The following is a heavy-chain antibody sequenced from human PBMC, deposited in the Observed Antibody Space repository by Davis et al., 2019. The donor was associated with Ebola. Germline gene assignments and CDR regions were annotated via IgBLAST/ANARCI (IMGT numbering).Heavy chain of an antibody. Sequence: GESLKISCAASGFTFSNYWMTWVRQSPGKGLQWVGHIREDGATTRSVESVKGRFTISRDNAKNTLYLQMNSLRAEDSAVYFCARDPAEWEVPLDYWGQGTLVTVAS. J-gene: IGHJ4*02. CDR3: ARDPAEWEVPLDY. CDR2: IREDGATT. D-gene: IGHD1-26*01. V-gene: IGHV3-7*01. CDR1: GFTFSNYW.